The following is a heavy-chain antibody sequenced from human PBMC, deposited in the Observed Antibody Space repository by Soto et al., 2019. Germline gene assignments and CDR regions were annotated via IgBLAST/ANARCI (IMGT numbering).Heavy chain of an antibody. CDR2: IYSSGST. CDR3: ARDNLWYSGYGDYYYYYGMDV. Sequence: PSETLSLTCNVSCGSISSYYWSWIRQPPGKGLEWIGYIYSSGSTNYNPSLKIRVTISVDTSENQFSLNLSSVTAADTAVYYCARDNLWYSGYGDYYYYYGMDVWGRGTTVPVSS. J-gene: IGHJ6*02. CDR1: CGSISSYY. V-gene: IGHV4-59*01. D-gene: IGHD5-12*01.